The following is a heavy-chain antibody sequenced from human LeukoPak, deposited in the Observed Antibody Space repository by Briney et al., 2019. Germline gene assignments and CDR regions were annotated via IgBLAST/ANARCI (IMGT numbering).Heavy chain of an antibody. CDR1: GGSISSYY. Sequence: SETLSLTCTVSGGSISSYYWSWIRQPPGKGLEWIGYIYYSGSTYYNPSLKSRVTISVDTSKNQFSLKLSSVTAADTAVYYCAREVVPAALGPKNNWFDPWGQGTLVTVSS. CDR3: AREVVPAALGPKNNWFDP. J-gene: IGHJ5*02. D-gene: IGHD2-2*01. V-gene: IGHV4-59*12. CDR2: IYYSGST.